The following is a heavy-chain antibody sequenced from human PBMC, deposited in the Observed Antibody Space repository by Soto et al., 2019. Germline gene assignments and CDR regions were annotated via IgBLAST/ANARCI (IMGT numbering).Heavy chain of an antibody. D-gene: IGHD4-17*01. CDR1: GGSFSGYY. J-gene: IGHJ6*03. CDR2: INHSGST. V-gene: IGHV4-34*01. Sequence: SETLSLTCAVYGGSFSGYYWSWIRQPPGKGLEWIGEINHSGSTNYNPSLKSRVTISVDTSKNQFSLKLSSVTAADTAVYYCARITVTTRMNYYYYMDVWGKGTTVTVSS. CDR3: ARITVTTRMNYYYYMDV.